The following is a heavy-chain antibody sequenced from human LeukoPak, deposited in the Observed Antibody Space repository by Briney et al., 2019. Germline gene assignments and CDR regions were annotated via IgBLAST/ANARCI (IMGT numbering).Heavy chain of an antibody. V-gene: IGHV1-18*01. Sequence: GASVKVSCKASGYTFTSYGISWVRQAPGQGLEWMGWISGYNGNTNYAQKLQGRVTMTTDTSTSTAYMELRSLRSDDTAVYYCARGSSGWEYYYYYMDVWGKGTTVTVSS. D-gene: IGHD6-19*01. J-gene: IGHJ6*03. CDR1: GYTFTSYG. CDR2: ISGYNGNT. CDR3: ARGSSGWEYYYYYMDV.